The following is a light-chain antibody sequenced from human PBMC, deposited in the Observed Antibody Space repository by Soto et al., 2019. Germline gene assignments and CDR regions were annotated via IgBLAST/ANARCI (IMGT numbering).Light chain of an antibody. CDR3: QQYQTYSP. V-gene: IGKV1-5*03. CDR1: QSINTW. CDR2: KAS. Sequence: DIQMTQSPSTLSASVGDRVTITCRASQSINTWLAWYQLKPGRAPKLLIYKASTLESVLSSRFSGSGSGTEFTLTISSLQPDYFATYYCQQYQTYSPFGQGTKVEIK. J-gene: IGKJ1*01.